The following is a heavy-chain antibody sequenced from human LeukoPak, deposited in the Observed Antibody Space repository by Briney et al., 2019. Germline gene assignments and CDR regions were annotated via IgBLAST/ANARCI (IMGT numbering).Heavy chain of an antibody. Sequence: ASVKVSCKASGYTFTSYGISRVRQAPGQGLEWMGWISAYNGNTNYAQKLRGRVTMTTVTSTSTAYMELRSLRSDDTAVYYCARAHGWQQLVPFYDAFDIWGQGTMVTVSS. CDR3: ARAHGWQQLVPFYDAFDI. D-gene: IGHD6-13*01. CDR1: GYTFTSYG. J-gene: IGHJ3*02. V-gene: IGHV1-18*01. CDR2: ISAYNGNT.